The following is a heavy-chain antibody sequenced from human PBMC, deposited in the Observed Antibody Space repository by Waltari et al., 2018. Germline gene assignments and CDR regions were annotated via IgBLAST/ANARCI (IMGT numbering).Heavy chain of an antibody. CDR2: INHSGST. Sequence: QVQLQQWGAGLLKPSETLSLTCAVYGGSFSGYYWSWIRQPPGKGLEWIGEINHSGSTNYNPSLKSRVTISVDTSKNQFSLKLSSVTAADTAVYYCARGFFSSRHFDYWGQGTLVTVSS. J-gene: IGHJ4*02. D-gene: IGHD6-13*01. V-gene: IGHV4-34*01. CDR3: ARGFFSSRHFDY. CDR1: GGSFSGYY.